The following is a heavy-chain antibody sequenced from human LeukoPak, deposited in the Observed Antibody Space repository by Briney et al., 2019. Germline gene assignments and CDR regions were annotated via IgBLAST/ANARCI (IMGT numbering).Heavy chain of an antibody. CDR2: MNSDGSAT. CDR1: GFSFSNYW. V-gene: IGHV3-74*01. J-gene: IGHJ4*02. CDR3: AKGPNYFDS. Sequence: GGSLRLSGAASGFSFSNYWMHWVRQAPGKGLVWVTRMNSDGSATYYADSVQGRFTISRDNAKNTLYLQMNSLRAEDTAMYFCAKGPNYFDSWGQGTLVTVSS.